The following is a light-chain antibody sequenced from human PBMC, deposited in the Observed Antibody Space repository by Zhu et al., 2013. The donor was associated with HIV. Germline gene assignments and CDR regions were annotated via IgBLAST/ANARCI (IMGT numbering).Light chain of an antibody. CDR1: QSVSSY. Sequence: EIVLTQSPATLSLSPGERATLSCRASQSVSSYLAWYQQKPGQAPRLLIYDASNRATGIPARFSGSGSGTDFTLTISSLEPEDFAVXXXDQARQLTSTLPTFG. J-gene: IGKJ1*01. CDR2: DAS. V-gene: IGKV3-11*01. CDR3: DQARQLTSTLPT.